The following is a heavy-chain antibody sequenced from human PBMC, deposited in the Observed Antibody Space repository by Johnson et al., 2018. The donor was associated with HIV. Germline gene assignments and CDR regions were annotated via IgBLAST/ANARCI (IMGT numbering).Heavy chain of an antibody. CDR2: ISYDGTNK. J-gene: IGHJ3*02. Sequence: QVQLVESGGGLVKPGGSLRLSCAASGFTFSDYYMSWIRQAPGTGLEWVALISYDGTNKYYADSVKGRFTISRENSKNTLFLQMNSLRAEDTAVYHCARDLTGSSYDYSFDIWGQVTMVTVSS. V-gene: IGHV3-30*03. CDR1: GFTFSDYY. CDR3: ARDLTGSSYDYSFDI. D-gene: IGHD1-20*01.